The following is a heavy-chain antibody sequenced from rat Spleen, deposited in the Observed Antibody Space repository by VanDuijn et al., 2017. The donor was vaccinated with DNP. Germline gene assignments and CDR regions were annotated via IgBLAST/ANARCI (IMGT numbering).Heavy chain of an antibody. Sequence: EVQLVESGGGLVQPGWSLTLSCAASGFTFSDYYMAWVRQAPAKGLEWVAYISYDGGPTYNGDSVKGRFTIYRDNAKSTLYLQMNSLRSEDMATYYCARPARGWFAYWGQGTLVTVSS. CDR3: ARPARGWFAY. J-gene: IGHJ3*01. V-gene: IGHV5-22*01. CDR2: ISYDGGPT. CDR1: GFTFSDYY.